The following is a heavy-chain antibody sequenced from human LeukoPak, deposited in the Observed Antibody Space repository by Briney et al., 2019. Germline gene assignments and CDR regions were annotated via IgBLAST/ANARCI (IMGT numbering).Heavy chain of an antibody. CDR3: AKGAPSRPYLGWGDVFDI. D-gene: IGHD4-23*01. CDR1: GFTFSSYA. CDR2: ISGSGGST. Sequence: PGGSLRLSCAASGFTFSSYAMSWVRQAPGKGLEWVSAISGSGGSTYYADSVKGRFTISRDNSKNTLYLQMNSLRAEDTAVYYCAKGAPSRPYLGWGDVFDIGGKGTMATVSS. J-gene: IGHJ3*02. V-gene: IGHV3-23*01.